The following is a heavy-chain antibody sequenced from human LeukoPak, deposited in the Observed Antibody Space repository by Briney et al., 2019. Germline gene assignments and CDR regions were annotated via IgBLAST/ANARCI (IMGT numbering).Heavy chain of an antibody. D-gene: IGHD2-2*01. CDR3: ARDPSLNYGMDV. Sequence: GGSLGLSCAASGFTFSSYAMSWVRQAPGKGLEWVSAISGSGGSTYYADSVKGRFTISRDNAKNSLYLQMNSLRAEDTAVYYCARDPSLNYGMDVWGQGTTVTVSS. CDR2: ISGSGGST. V-gene: IGHV3-23*01. CDR1: GFTFSSYA. J-gene: IGHJ6*02.